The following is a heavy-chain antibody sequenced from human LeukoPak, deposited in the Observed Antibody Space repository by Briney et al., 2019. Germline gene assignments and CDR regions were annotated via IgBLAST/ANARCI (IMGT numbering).Heavy chain of an antibody. CDR2: INHSGST. Sequence: SETLSLTCAVYGGSFSGYYWSWIRQPPGKGLEWIGEINHSGSTNYNPSLKSRVTISVDTSKNQFSLKLSSVTVADTAVYYCARGPTIRYYYYYYYMDVWGKGTTVTVSS. V-gene: IGHV4-34*01. J-gene: IGHJ6*03. D-gene: IGHD1-26*01. CDR3: ARGPTIRYYYYYYYMDV. CDR1: GGSFSGYY.